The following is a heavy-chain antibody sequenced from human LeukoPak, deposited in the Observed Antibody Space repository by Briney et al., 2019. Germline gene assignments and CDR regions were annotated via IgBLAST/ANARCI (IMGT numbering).Heavy chain of an antibody. D-gene: IGHD3-22*01. CDR3: ERGSDMYYDSSGSFDY. CDR1: GFGFNDHY. J-gene: IGHJ4*02. V-gene: IGHV3-11*01. Sequence: GSLRLSCAGSGFGFNDHYMTWIRQAPGKGLEWISYISSSGSTIYYADSVKGRFTISGDNAKNSVFLQMNSLKAEDTAVYYCERGSDMYYDSSGSFDYWGQGTLFTVSA. CDR2: ISSSGSTI.